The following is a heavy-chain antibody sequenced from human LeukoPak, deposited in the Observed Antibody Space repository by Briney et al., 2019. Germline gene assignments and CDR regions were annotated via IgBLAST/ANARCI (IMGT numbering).Heavy chain of an antibody. Sequence: GGSLRLSCAASGFTFSGYSMNWVRQAPGKGLEWVSYISSSSTTIYYADSLKGRFTISRDNGKNSLYLQMNSLRDEDTAVYYCARDRYCGGDCYSNAFDIWGQGTMVTVSS. CDR3: ARDRYCGGDCYSNAFDI. J-gene: IGHJ3*02. V-gene: IGHV3-48*02. D-gene: IGHD2-21*02. CDR2: ISSSSTTI. CDR1: GFTFSGYS.